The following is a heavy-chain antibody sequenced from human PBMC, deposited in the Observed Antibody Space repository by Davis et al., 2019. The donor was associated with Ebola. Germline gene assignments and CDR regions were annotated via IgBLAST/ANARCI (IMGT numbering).Heavy chain of an antibody. V-gene: IGHV3-23*01. CDR3: ARLSYYYGSGDY. D-gene: IGHD3-10*01. Sequence: GESLKISCAASGFTFSSYAMSWVRQAPGKGLEWVSAISGSGGSTYYADSVKGRFTISRDNSKNTLYLQMNSLRAEDTAVYYCARLSYYYGSGDYWGQGTLVTVSS. CDR1: GFTFSSYA. J-gene: IGHJ4*02. CDR2: ISGSGGST.